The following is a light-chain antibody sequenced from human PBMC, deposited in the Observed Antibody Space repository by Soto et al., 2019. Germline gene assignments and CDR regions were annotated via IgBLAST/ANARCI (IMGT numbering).Light chain of an antibody. CDR3: QQYGSSPT. V-gene: IGKV3-20*01. CDR1: QSVSSSY. Sequence: EIVLTQSPGTLSLSPGERATLSCRASQSVSSSYLAWYKQKPGQAPRLLIYGASSRATGLQDRFSGSGSGTDFTLTLRRMEPEDFAVYYCQQYGSSPTFGQGTKEDIK. CDR2: GAS. J-gene: IGKJ1*01.